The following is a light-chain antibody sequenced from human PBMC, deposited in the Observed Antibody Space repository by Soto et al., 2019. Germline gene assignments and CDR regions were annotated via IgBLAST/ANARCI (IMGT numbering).Light chain of an antibody. V-gene: IGLV1-44*01. Sequence: QSVLTQPPSASGTPGQRVTISCSGSYSNIGSNTVNWYQHLPGTAPKLLIYSTDQRPSGVPDRFSGSKSGNTASLTISWLQADDEADYYCCSYAGTSRVFGGGTKLTVL. CDR2: STD. CDR3: CSYAGTSRV. CDR1: YSNIGSNT. J-gene: IGLJ3*02.